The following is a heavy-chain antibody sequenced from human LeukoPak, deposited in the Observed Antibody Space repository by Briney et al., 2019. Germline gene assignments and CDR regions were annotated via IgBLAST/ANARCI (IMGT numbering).Heavy chain of an antibody. D-gene: IGHD1/OR15-1a*01. J-gene: IGHJ5*02. V-gene: IGHV1-2*02. CDR2: INPNSGGT. CDR3: ATIIQTLNWFDP. CDR1: GYTFTGYY. Sequence: ASVKVSCKASGYTFTGYYMHWVRQAPGQGLEWMGWINPNSGGTNYAQKFQGRVTMTEDTSTDTAYMELSSLRSEDTAVYYCATIIQTLNWFDPWGQGTLVTVSS.